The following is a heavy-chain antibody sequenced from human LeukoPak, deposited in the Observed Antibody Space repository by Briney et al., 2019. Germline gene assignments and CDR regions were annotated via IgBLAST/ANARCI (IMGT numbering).Heavy chain of an antibody. Sequence: GGSLRLSCAASGFTFSSYAMSWVRQAPGKGLEWVSAISGSGGSTYYADSVKGRFTISRDNSKNTLYLQMNSLRAEDTAAYYCAKGRGSGSYYIRWFDPWGQGTLVTVSS. CDR3: AKGRGSGSYYIRWFDP. D-gene: IGHD3-10*01. CDR1: GFTFSSYA. CDR2: ISGSGGST. J-gene: IGHJ5*02. V-gene: IGHV3-23*01.